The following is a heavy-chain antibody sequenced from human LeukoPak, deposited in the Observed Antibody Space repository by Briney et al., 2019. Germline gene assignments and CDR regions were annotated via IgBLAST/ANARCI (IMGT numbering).Heavy chain of an antibody. CDR2: IIPIFGTA. D-gene: IGHD4-11*01. CDR1: GGTFSSYA. J-gene: IGHJ6*03. V-gene: IGHV1-69*13. Sequence: SVKVSCKASGGTFSSYAINWVRQAPGQGLEWMGGIIPIFGTANYAQKFQGRVTITADESTSTAYMELSSLRSEDTAVYYCALVLNTVTLRGIERYCYMLVWGKGATVTVSS. CDR3: ALVLNTVTLRGIERYCYMLV.